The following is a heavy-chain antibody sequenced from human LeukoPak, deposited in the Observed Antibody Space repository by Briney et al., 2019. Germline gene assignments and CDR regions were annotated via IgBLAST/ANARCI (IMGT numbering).Heavy chain of an antibody. J-gene: IGHJ4*02. CDR3: AMDIIAAAGTIDY. CDR1: GGSISSSSYY. V-gene: IGHV4-39*01. D-gene: IGHD6-13*01. Sequence: KSSETLSLTCTVSGGSISSSSYYWGWIRQSPGEGLEWIGSIYYSRSTYYNPSLKSRVAISVDTSKNQFSLKLSSVTAADTAVYYCAMDIIAAAGTIDYWGQGTLVTVSS. CDR2: IYYSRST.